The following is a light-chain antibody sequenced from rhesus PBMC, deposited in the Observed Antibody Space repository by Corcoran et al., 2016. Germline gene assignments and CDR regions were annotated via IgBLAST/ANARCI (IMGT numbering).Light chain of an antibody. V-gene: IGLV2-32*02. CDR3: SSYAGNRFI. Sequence: QAALTQPRSVSESPGQSVTISCTGTSSDIGNYNYVSWYQQRPDTAPKLMISEVTKRPSGVSDRFSGSKSGNAASLTVSGLQAEDAADFYCSSYAGNRFIFGAGTRLTVL. CDR2: EVT. J-gene: IGLJ1*01. CDR1: SSDIGNYNY.